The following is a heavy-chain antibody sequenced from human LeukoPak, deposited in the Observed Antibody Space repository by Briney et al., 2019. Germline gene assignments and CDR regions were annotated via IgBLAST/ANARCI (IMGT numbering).Heavy chain of an antibody. J-gene: IGHJ4*02. CDR3: ARERDGYFGY. CDR1: GFTFDDYA. D-gene: IGHD5-24*01. V-gene: IGHV3-74*01. CDR2: INSDGSST. Sequence: GGSLRLSCAASGFTFDDYAMHWVRHAPGKGLVWVSRINSDGSSTSYADSVKGRFTISRDNSKNTLYLQMNSLRAEDTAVYYCARERDGYFGYWGQGTLVTVSS.